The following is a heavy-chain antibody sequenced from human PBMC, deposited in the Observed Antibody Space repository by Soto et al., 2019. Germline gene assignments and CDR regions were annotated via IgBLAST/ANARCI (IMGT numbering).Heavy chain of an antibody. CDR3: ARDGYNFSYFDY. V-gene: IGHV1-46*01. CDR2: INPSGGST. Sequence: QVQLVQSGAEVKKPGASVKVSCKASGYTFTSYYMHWVRQAPGQGLEWMGIINPSGGSTSHAQKCQGRVTMTTDTSTSTVYMELSSLRAEDTAVYYCARDGYNFSYFDYWGQGTLVTVSS. D-gene: IGHD5-12*01. CDR1: GYTFTSYY. J-gene: IGHJ4*02.